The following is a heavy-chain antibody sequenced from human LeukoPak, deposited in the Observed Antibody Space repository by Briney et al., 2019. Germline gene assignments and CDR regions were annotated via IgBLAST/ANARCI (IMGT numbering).Heavy chain of an antibody. J-gene: IGHJ3*02. CDR3: TRARRAAAGTPDDAFDI. V-gene: IGHV1-46*03. Sequence: ASVKVSCKASGYTFTSYYMHWLRQAPGQGLEWMGIINPSGGSTSYAQKFQGRVTMTRDTSTSTVYMELSSLRSEDTAVYYCTRARRAAAGTPDDAFDIWGQGTMVTVSS. CDR1: GYTFTSYY. D-gene: IGHD6-13*01. CDR2: INPSGGST.